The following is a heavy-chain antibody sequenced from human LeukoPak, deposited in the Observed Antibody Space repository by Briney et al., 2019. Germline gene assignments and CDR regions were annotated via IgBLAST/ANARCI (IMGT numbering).Heavy chain of an antibody. CDR1: GGSFSGYY. CDR3: ARVNSEHYDILTGLYYFDY. V-gene: IGHV4-34*01. CDR2: INHSGST. D-gene: IGHD3-9*01. J-gene: IGHJ4*02. Sequence: PSETLSLTCAVYGGSFSGYYWSWIRQPPGKGLEWIGEINHSGSTNYNPSLKSRVTISVDTSKNQFSLKLSSVTAADTAVYYCARVNSEHYDILTGLYYFDYWGQGTLVTVSS.